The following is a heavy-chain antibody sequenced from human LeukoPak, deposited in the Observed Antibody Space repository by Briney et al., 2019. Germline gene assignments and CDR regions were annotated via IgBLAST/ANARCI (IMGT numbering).Heavy chain of an antibody. J-gene: IGHJ5*02. Sequence: GGSLRLSCAASGFTFSTYSMNWVRQAPGKGLEWVSSISSSSSYIYYADSVKGRFTISRDNAKNSLYLQMNSLRAEDTAVYYCARDRDSGYGFRFDPWGQGTLVTVSS. CDR3: ARDRDSGYGFRFDP. V-gene: IGHV3-21*01. CDR2: ISSSSSYI. CDR1: GFTFSTYS. D-gene: IGHD5-12*01.